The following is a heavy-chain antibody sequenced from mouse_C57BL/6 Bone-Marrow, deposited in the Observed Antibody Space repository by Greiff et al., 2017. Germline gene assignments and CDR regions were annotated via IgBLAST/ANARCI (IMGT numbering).Heavy chain of an antibody. CDR1: GYTFTSYW. J-gene: IGHJ2*01. CDR3: ARSVTLGRSFDN. CDR2: IYPTSGRT. V-gene: IGHV1-55*01. Sequence: VQLQQPGAELVKPGASVKMSCKASGYTFTSYWITWVKQRPGQGLEWIGDIYPTSGRTNYNEKFKSKAILTVDTSSNTAYMQHSSLTSEDSAVFYCARSVTLGRSFDNWGQGTTLTVSS. D-gene: IGHD4-1*01.